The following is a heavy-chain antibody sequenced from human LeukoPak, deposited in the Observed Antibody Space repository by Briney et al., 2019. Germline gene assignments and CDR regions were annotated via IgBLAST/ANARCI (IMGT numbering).Heavy chain of an antibody. CDR3: AKDDAYYYGSGTCFDY. V-gene: IGHV3-30*02. D-gene: IGHD3-10*01. Sequence: PGGSLRLSCAASGFTFSSYGMHWVRQAPGKGLEWVAFIRYDGSNKYCADSVKGRFTISRDNSKNTLYLQMNSLRAEDTAVYYCAKDDAYYYGSGTCFDYWGQGTLVTVSS. CDR2: IRYDGSNK. CDR1: GFTFSSYG. J-gene: IGHJ4*02.